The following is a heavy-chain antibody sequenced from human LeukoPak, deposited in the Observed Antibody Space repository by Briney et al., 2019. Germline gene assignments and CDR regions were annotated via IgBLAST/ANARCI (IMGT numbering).Heavy chain of an antibody. CDR1: GGSISSGSYY. CDR2: IYTSGST. CDR3: ARDVFLLEWQDAFDI. Sequence: SQTLSLTCTVSGGSISSGSYYWSWIRQPAGKGLEWIGRIYTSGSTNYNPSLKSRVTISVDTSKNQFSLKLSSVTAADTAVYYCARDVFLLEWQDAFDIWGQGTMVTVSS. D-gene: IGHD3-3*01. J-gene: IGHJ3*02. V-gene: IGHV4-61*02.